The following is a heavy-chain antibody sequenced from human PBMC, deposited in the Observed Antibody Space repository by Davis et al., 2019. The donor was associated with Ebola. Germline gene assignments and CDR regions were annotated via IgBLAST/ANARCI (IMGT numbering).Heavy chain of an antibody. J-gene: IGHJ4*02. Sequence: ASVTVSCKASGYTFTSYYMHWVRQAPGQGLEWMGIINPSGGSTSYAQKFQGRVTMTRDTSTSTVYMKLSSLRSEDTAVYYCAREIYGYSSSSELGYWGQGTLVTVSS. CDR2: INPSGGST. D-gene: IGHD6-6*01. CDR3: AREIYGYSSSSELGY. V-gene: IGHV1-46*01. CDR1: GYTFTSYY.